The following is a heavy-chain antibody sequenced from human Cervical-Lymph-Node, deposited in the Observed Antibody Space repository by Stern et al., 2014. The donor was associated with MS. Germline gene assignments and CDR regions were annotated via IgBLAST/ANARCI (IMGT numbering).Heavy chain of an antibody. CDR1: GGSFNAFY. Sequence: QVQLQQWGAGLLKPSETLSLTCAVYGGSFNAFYWRWIRQPPGKGLEWIGEISHSGSTNYNPSPKSRATISVDTSKDQFSLKLSSVTAADTAVYYCARTWIAVRNTKWFDPWGQGTLVTVSS. CDR2: ISHSGST. CDR3: ARTWIAVRNTKWFDP. D-gene: IGHD6-6*01. J-gene: IGHJ5*02. V-gene: IGHV4-34*01.